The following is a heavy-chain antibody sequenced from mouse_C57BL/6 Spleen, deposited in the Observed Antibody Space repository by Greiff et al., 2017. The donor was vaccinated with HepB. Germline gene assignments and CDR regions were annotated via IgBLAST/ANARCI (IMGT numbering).Heavy chain of an antibody. Sequence: QVQLQQPGAELVKPGASVKLSCKASGYTFTSYWMHWVKQRPGQGLEWIGMIHPNSGSTNYNEKFKSKATLTEDKSSSTAYMKRSSLTSEDSAVYYCARRGDFYAMDYWGQGTSVTVSS. D-gene: IGHD3-3*01. CDR3: ARRGDFYAMDY. J-gene: IGHJ4*01. CDR1: GYTFTSYW. V-gene: IGHV1-64*01. CDR2: IHPNSGST.